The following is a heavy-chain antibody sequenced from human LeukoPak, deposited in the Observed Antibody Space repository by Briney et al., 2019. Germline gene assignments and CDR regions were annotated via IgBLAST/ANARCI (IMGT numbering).Heavy chain of an antibody. CDR3: ARRTGNFDY. Sequence: GGSLRLSCAASGFTFSSYSVNWVRQAPGKGLEWVSYISSSSSTIYYADSVKGRFTISRDNAKNSLYLQMNSLRAEDTAVYYCARRTGNFDYWGQGTLVTVSS. D-gene: IGHD7-27*01. CDR2: ISSSSSTI. J-gene: IGHJ4*02. V-gene: IGHV3-48*01. CDR1: GFTFSSYS.